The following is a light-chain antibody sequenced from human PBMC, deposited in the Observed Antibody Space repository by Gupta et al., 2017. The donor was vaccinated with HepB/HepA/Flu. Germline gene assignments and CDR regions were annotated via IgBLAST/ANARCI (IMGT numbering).Light chain of an antibody. V-gene: IGKV2-30*02. J-gene: IGKJ4*01. Sequence: DVVMTQSPLSLPVTLGQPASISCRSSQSLVHGDGNTYLNWFHQRPGQSPRRLIYKVSSRDSGVPDRFSGSGSGTXFTLKIXRVETEDVGVYYCMQGKHWPLTFGXATKVQIK. CDR3: MQGKHWPLT. CDR1: QSLVHGDGNTY. CDR2: KVS.